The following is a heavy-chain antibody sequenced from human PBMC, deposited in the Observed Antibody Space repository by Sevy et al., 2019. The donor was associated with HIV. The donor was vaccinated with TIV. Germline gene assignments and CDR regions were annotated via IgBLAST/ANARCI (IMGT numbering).Heavy chain of an antibody. J-gene: IGHJ4*02. CDR2: ISSSGAGT. V-gene: IGHV3-23*01. D-gene: IGHD5-18*01. CDR3: ARVPPYSYGFGVDY. Sequence: GGSLRLSCAASGFTFSSYAMSWVRQAPGKGLEWVSGISSSGAGTYYVDSVKGRFTISRDNSKNTLFLQMNSLRADDTAVYYCARVPPYSYGFGVDYWGQGTLVTVSS. CDR1: GFTFSSYA.